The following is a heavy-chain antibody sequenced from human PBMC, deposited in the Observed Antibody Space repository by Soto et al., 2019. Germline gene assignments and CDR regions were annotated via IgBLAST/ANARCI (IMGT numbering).Heavy chain of an antibody. CDR2: INHSGST. CDR1: GGSFSCYY. D-gene: IGHD3-3*01. V-gene: IGHV4-34*01. CDR3: ARGLDFWSGYYTYYYGMDV. Sequence: SETLSLTCAVYGGSFSCYYWSWIRQPPGKGLEWIGEINHSGSTNYNPSLKSRVTISVDTSKNQFSLKLSSVTAADTAVYYCARGLDFWSGYYTYYYGMDVWGQGTTVTVSS. J-gene: IGHJ6*02.